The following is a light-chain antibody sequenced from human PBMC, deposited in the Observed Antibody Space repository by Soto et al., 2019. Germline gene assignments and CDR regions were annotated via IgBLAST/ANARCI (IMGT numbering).Light chain of an antibody. V-gene: IGKV3-20*01. CDR3: KQYGDSDTT. Sequence: EIVLTQSPDTLSLSPGERATLSCRASDSVTGSSLAWYQQKPGQAPRLLIYGASTRSAGIPDRFGGSGSGTDFTLTINRLEPEDFAVYYCKQYGDSDTTLCQGTRLEIK. CDR2: GAS. CDR1: DSVTGSS. J-gene: IGKJ5*01.